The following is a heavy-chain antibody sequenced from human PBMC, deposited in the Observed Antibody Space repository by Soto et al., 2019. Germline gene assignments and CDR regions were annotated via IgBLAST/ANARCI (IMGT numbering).Heavy chain of an antibody. CDR1: GGSFSGYY. D-gene: IGHD3-22*01. CDR3: ARIGNYYDSSGLDY. Sequence: QVQLQQWGAGLLKPSETLSLTCAVYGGSFSGYYWSWIRQPPGKGLEWIGEINHSGSTNYNPSLKSLVTISVDTSKNQCSLKLSSVTAADTAVYYCARIGNYYDSSGLDYWGQGTLVTVSS. V-gene: IGHV4-34*01. CDR2: INHSGST. J-gene: IGHJ4*02.